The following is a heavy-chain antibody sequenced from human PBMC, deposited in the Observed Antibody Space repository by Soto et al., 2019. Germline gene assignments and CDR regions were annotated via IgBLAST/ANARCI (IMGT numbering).Heavy chain of an antibody. D-gene: IGHD6-13*01. CDR2: IYHSGST. V-gene: IGHV4-30-2*01. Sequence: QLQLQESGSGLVKPSQTLSLTCAVSGGSISSGGYSWSWIRQPPGKGLEWIGYIYHSGSTYYNPSLKSRVTISVDRSRNQFSLKLSSVTAADTAVYYCARGGGIAARWGNWFDPWGQGTLVTVSS. CDR3: ARGGGIAARWGNWFDP. CDR1: GGSISSGGYS. J-gene: IGHJ5*02.